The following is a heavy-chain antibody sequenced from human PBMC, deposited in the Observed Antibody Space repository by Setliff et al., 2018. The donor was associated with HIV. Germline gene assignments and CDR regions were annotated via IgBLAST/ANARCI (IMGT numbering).Heavy chain of an antibody. J-gene: IGHJ4*02. Sequence: GGSLRLSCAASGFTFSDYYMSWIRQAPGKGLEWVSYISRSGTIIYYADSVKGRFTISRDNAKNSLYLQMNSLRAEDTAVYYCARGTELAYVDYWGQGTLVTVSS. D-gene: IGHD1-1*01. V-gene: IGHV3-11*01. CDR2: ISRSGTII. CDR1: GFTFSDYY. CDR3: ARGTELAYVDY.